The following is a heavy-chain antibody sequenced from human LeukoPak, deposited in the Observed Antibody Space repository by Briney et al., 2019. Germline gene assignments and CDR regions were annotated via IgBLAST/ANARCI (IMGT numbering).Heavy chain of an antibody. Sequence: PGGSLRLSCAASGFTFSSYGMHWVRQAPGKGLEWVAVIWYDGSNKYCADSVKGRFTISRDNSKNTLYLQMNSLRAEDTAVYYCARDSGTYYYDSSGYFDYWGQGTLVTVSS. CDR1: GFTFSSYG. CDR2: IWYDGSNK. D-gene: IGHD3-22*01. V-gene: IGHV3-33*01. J-gene: IGHJ4*02. CDR3: ARDSGTYYYDSSGYFDY.